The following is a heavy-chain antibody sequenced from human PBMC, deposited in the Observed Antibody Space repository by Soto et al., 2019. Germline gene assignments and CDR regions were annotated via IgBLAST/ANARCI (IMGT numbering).Heavy chain of an antibody. CDR2: IYYSGST. D-gene: IGHD6-6*01. Sequence: SETLSLTCTVSGGSISSYYWSWIRQPPGKGLEWIGYIYYSGSTNYNPSLKSRVTISVDTSKNQFSLKLSSVTAADTAVYYCARVTPQSIGFHYWGQGTRVTV. J-gene: IGHJ4*02. V-gene: IGHV4-59*01. CDR1: GGSISSYY. CDR3: ARVTPQSIGFHY.